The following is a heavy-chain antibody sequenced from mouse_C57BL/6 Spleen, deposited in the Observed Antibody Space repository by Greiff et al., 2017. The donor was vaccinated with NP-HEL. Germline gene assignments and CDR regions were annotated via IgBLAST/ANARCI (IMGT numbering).Heavy chain of an antibody. D-gene: IGHD1-1*01. Sequence: EVQLQQSGPELVKPGASVKISCKASGYTFTDYYMNWVKQSHGKSLEWIGDINPNNGGTSYNQKFKGKATLTVDKSSSTAYMELRSLTSEDSAVYYCARRGNHYYGSSYPYYFDYWGQGTTLTVSS. CDR3: ARRGNHYYGSSYPYYFDY. CDR2: INPNNGGT. J-gene: IGHJ2*01. CDR1: GYTFTDYY. V-gene: IGHV1-26*01.